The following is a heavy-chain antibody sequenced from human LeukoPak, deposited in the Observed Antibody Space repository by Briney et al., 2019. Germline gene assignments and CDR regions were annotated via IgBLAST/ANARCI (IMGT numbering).Heavy chain of an antibody. CDR1: GFTSTNYW. J-gene: IGHJ4*02. Sequence: GESLKISCKGSGFTSTNYWIAWVRQVPGKDLEWMGIIYARDHDSRYSPSFQGGQVTISADKSFTSVYLQWSSLQSSDTAMYYCARHMQSNGAPRNWGQGTLVTVSS. D-gene: IGHD2-8*01. CDR2: IYARDHDS. V-gene: IGHV5-51*01. CDR3: ARHMQSNGAPRN.